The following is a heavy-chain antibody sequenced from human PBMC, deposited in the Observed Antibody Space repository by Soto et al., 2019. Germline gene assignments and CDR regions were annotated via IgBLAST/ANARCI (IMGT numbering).Heavy chain of an antibody. CDR1: GYTFTSYG. CDR2: ISAYNGNT. Sequence: QVQLVQSGAEVKKPGASVKVSCKASGYTFTSYGISWVRQAPGQGLEWMGWISAYNGNTNYAQKLQGRVTMTTDTSTSTAYMELTGLKSDDTAVYSCAGDQRPLSAACRVLDYWGQGTPVTVSS. D-gene: IGHD6-6*01. CDR3: AGDQRPLSAACRVLDY. J-gene: IGHJ4*02. V-gene: IGHV1-18*04.